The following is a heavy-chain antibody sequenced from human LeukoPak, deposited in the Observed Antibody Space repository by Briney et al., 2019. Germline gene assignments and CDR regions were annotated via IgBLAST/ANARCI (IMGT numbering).Heavy chain of an antibody. CDR3: APLLKDYYDSSGPLLDY. J-gene: IGHJ4*02. CDR1: GGSISSYY. D-gene: IGHD3-22*01. Sequence: KPSETLSLTCTVSGGSISSYYWSWIRQPPGKGLEWIGYIYYSGSTNYNPSLKSRVTISVDTSKNQFSLKLSSVTAADTAVYYCAPLLKDYYDSSGPLLDYWGQGTLVTVSS. CDR2: IYYSGST. V-gene: IGHV4-59*08.